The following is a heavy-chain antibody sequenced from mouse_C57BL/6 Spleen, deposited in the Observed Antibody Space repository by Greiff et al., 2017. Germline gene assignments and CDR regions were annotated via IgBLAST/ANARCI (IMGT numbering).Heavy chain of an antibody. V-gene: IGHV1-64*01. CDR3: ARVDLFGC. J-gene: IGHJ2*01. Sequence: QVQLQQPGAELVKPGASVKLSCKASGYTFTSYWMHWVKQRPGQGLEWIGMIHPNSGSTNYNEKVKSKATLTVDKSSSTAYMQLSSLTSEDAAVYYCARVDLFGCWGQGTTLTVSS. CDR1: GYTFTSYW. CDR2: IHPNSGST.